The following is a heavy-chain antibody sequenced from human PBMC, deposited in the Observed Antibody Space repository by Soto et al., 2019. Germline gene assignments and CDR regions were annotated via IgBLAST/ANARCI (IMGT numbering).Heavy chain of an antibody. D-gene: IGHD3-10*01. CDR2: IYHSGNT. J-gene: IGHJ4*02. CDR3: ARASASSKLRGVVIN. Sequence: QVQLQESGPGLVKPSGTLSLTCALSGASIITDNWWSWVRQPPGKEMEWIGEIYHSGNTNFNPSVTSRVTISVDPSKNQFSLTVSSVTAADTAIYYCARASASSKLRGVVINWGQGTLVTVSS. CDR1: GASIITDNW. V-gene: IGHV4-4*02.